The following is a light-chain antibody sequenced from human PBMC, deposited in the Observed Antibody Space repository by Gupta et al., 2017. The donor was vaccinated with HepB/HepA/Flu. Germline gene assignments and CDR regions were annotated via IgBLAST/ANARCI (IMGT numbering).Light chain of an antibody. CDR3: QQFDHFPVT. CDR2: RAA. Sequence: DIQLTQSPSFLSASVGDRVSITCRASLGIRNYLAGYQKKPGKAPKLRIYRAAALQSGVPARFSGGGLGTEVTLTIDSLQPEDFATYYWQQFDHFPVTCGPGTKLNI. CDR1: LGIRNY. V-gene: IGKV1-9*01. J-gene: IGKJ3*01.